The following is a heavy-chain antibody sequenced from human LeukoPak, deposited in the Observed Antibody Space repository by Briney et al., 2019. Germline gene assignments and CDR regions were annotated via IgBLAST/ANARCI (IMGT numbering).Heavy chain of an antibody. D-gene: IGHD1-26*01. J-gene: IGHJ3*02. V-gene: IGHV4-34*01. CDR1: GGSFSGYY. Sequence: SETLSLTCAVYGGSFSGYYWSWIRQPPGKGLEWIGEINHSGSTNYNPSLKSRVTISVDTSKNQFSLKLSSVTAADTAVYYCARDRANLGGSLRVRAFDIWGQGTMVTVSS. CDR3: ARDRANLGGSLRVRAFDI. CDR2: INHSGST.